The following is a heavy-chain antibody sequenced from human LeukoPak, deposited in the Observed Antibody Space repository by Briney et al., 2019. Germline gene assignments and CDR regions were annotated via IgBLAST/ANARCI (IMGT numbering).Heavy chain of an antibody. D-gene: IGHD1-1*01. Sequence: GGSLRLSCAASGFTFSSYWMSWVRQAPGKGLEWVANIKHDGSEKYYVDSVKGRFTISRDNSKNTLYLQMNSLRAEDTAVYYCARGDWNYVEYWGQGTLVTVSS. J-gene: IGHJ4*02. CDR1: GFTFSSYW. CDR2: IKHDGSEK. V-gene: IGHV3-7*01. CDR3: ARGDWNYVEY.